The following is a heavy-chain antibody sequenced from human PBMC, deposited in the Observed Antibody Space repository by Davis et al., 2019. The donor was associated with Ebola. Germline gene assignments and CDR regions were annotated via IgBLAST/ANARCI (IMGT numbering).Heavy chain of an antibody. Sequence: GESLKISCKGSGYSFANYWITWVRQMPGKGLEWVGIIFPDDSDTRYSPSFQGQVTISADKSISTAYLQWSSLKASDTAMYYCARGGRWLQLLDYYFDYWGQGTLVTVSS. CDR2: IFPDDSDT. CDR1: GYSFANYW. V-gene: IGHV5-51*01. CDR3: ARGGRWLQLLDYYFDY. J-gene: IGHJ4*02. D-gene: IGHD5-24*01.